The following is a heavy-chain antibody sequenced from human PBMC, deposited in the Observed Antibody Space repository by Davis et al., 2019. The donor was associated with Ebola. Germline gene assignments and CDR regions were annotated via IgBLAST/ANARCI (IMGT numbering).Heavy chain of an antibody. D-gene: IGHD6-13*01. Sequence: PGGSLRLSCAASGFTFSSYGMHWVRQAPGKGLEWVAVISYDGSNKYYADSVKGRFTISRDNSKNTLYLQMNSLRAEDTAVYYCAGAAALTYWGQGTLVTVSS. CDR1: GFTFSSYG. CDR2: ISYDGSNK. V-gene: IGHV3-30*03. CDR3: AGAAALTY. J-gene: IGHJ4*02.